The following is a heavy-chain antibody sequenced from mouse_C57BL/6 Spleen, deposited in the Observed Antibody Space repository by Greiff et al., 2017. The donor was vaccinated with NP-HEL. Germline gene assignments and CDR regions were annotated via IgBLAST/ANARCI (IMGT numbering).Heavy chain of an antibody. CDR3: AREGGTVFDY. V-gene: IGHV5-4*01. CDR2: ISDGGSYT. CDR1: GFTFSSYA. Sequence: VQVVESGGGLVKPGGSLKLSCAASGFTFSSYAMSWVRQTPEKRLEWVATISDGGSYTYYPDNVKGRFTISRDNAKNNLYLQMSHLKSEDTAMYYCAREGGTVFDYWGQGTTLTVSS. J-gene: IGHJ2*01. D-gene: IGHD2-14*01.